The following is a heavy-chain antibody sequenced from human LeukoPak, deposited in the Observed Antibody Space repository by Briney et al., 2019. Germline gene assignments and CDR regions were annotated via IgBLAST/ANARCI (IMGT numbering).Heavy chain of an antibody. V-gene: IGHV1-8*01. D-gene: IGHD6-6*01. Sequence: ASVKVSCKASGYTFTSYDINWVRQATGQGLEWMGWMNPNSGNTGYAQKFQGRVTMTRNTSISTAYMELSSLRSEDTAVYYCARGREQLGRYYYSYMDGWGKGTTVTVSS. CDR2: MNPNSGNT. CDR1: GYTFTSYD. CDR3: ARGREQLGRYYYSYMDG. J-gene: IGHJ6*03.